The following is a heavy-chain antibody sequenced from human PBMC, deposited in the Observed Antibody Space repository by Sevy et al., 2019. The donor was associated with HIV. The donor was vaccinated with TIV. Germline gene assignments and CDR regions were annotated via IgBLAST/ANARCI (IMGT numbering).Heavy chain of an antibody. D-gene: IGHD3-22*01. CDR2: INHSGST. CDR3: ARAEYFVDRSTHFPLPYYGLDV. V-gene: IGHV4-34*01. J-gene: IGHJ6*02. Sequence: SETLSLTCAVYGGSFSGYYWTWIRQPPGKGLEWMGEINHSGSTNYDPSPKSRMTKSVDTSKNQFSLRLTSVTAADTAVYYCARAEYFVDRSTHFPLPYYGLDVWGQGTTVTVSS. CDR1: GGSFSGYY.